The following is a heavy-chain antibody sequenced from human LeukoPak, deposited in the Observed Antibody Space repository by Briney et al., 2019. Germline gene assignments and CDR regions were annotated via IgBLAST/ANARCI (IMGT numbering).Heavy chain of an antibody. J-gene: IGHJ5*02. CDR2: INPNSGGT. D-gene: IGHD3-10*01. CDR1: GYTFTGYY. Sequence: ASVKVSCKASGYTFTGYYMHWVRQAPGQGLEWMGRINPNSGGTNYAQKFQGRVTMTRDTSISTAYMELSRLRSDDTAVYYCARLGSGSLNWFDPWGQGTLVTVSS. V-gene: IGHV1-2*06. CDR3: ARLGSGSLNWFDP.